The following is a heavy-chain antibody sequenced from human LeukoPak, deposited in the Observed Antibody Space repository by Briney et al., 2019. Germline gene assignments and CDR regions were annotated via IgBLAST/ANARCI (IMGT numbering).Heavy chain of an antibody. Sequence: GASVTVSCKASGYTFTGYYMHWVRQAPGQGLEWMGWINPNSGGTNYAQKFQGRVTMTRDTSISTAYMELSRLRSDDTAVYYCAGGGYLGYCSSTSCYKAFDIWGQGTMVTVSS. CDR1: GYTFTGYY. CDR2: INPNSGGT. V-gene: IGHV1-2*02. D-gene: IGHD2-2*02. J-gene: IGHJ3*02. CDR3: AGGGYLGYCSSTSCYKAFDI.